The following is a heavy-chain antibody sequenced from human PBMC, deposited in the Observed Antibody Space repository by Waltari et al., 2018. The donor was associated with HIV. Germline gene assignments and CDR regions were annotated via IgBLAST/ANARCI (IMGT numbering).Heavy chain of an antibody. CDR1: GYTFTSYG. Sequence: QVQLVQSGDAVKKPGASVKAPCKASGYTFTSYGIRWVRQTPVQGLEWMGWISAYNGNTHYAQKLQGRVTMTTDTSTSTAYMELRSLRSDDTAVYYCARGIPSSSGWSVSDYWGQGTLVTVSS. D-gene: IGHD6-19*01. CDR2: ISAYNGNT. V-gene: IGHV1-18*01. CDR3: ARGIPSSSGWSVSDY. J-gene: IGHJ4*02.